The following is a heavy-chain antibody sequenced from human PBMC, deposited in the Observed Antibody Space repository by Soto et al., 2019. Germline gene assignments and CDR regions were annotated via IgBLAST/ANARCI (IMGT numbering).Heavy chain of an antibody. CDR3: ARDGPVIPPRSWFDP. CDR2: ISAYNDNT. J-gene: IGHJ5*02. Sequence: QVQLVQSGAEVKKPGAAVKVSCKASGYTFTSYGISWVRQAPGQGLEWMGWISAYNDNTNYAQKFQGTVTMTMDTSTSTVYMELRSLRSDDTAVYYCARDGPVIPPRSWFDPWGQGTLVTVSS. D-gene: IGHD3-16*02. CDR1: GYTFTSYG. V-gene: IGHV1-18*04.